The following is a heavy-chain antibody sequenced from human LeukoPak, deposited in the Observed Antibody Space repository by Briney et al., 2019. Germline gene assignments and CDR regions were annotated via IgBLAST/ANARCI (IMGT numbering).Heavy chain of an antibody. CDR3: ARARGYNHGPQDYYFDY. CDR1: GFTFSSYG. D-gene: IGHD5-18*01. CDR2: IRCSSSVM. Sequence: GGSLRLSCAASGFTFSSYGMSWVRQAPGKGLEWVSYIRCSSSVMYYADSVKGRFTISRDNAKSSLYLQMSSLRDEDTAVYYCARARGYNHGPQDYYFDYWGQGTLVTVSS. J-gene: IGHJ4*02. V-gene: IGHV3-48*02.